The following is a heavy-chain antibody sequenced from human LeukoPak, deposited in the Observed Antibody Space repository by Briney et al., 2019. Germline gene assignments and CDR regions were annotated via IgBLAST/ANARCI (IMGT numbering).Heavy chain of an antibody. CDR3: ARHRAETLLLSGAYFDY. D-gene: IGHD2-15*01. J-gene: IGHJ4*02. CDR2: IYYSGST. Sequence: SETLSLTCTVSGGSISSSSYYWGWIRQPPGKGLEWIGSIYYSGSTYYNPSLKSRVTISVDTSKNQFSLKLRSVTAADTAVYYCARHRAETLLLSGAYFDYWGQGTLVTVSS. V-gene: IGHV4-39*01. CDR1: GGSISSSSYY.